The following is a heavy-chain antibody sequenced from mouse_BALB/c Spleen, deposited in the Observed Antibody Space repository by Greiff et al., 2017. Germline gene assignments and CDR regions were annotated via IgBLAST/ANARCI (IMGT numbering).Heavy chain of an antibody. CDR2: INPNNGGT. V-gene: IGHV1-18*01. CDR3: ARSIYYDYDEGFAY. J-gene: IGHJ3*01. Sequence: VHVKQSGPELVKPGASVKIPCKASGYTFTDYNMDWVKQSHGKSLEWIGDINPNNGGTIYNQKFKGKATLTVDKSSSTAYMELRSLTSEDTAVYYCARSIYYDYDEGFAYWGQGTLVTVSA. CDR1: GYTFTDYN. D-gene: IGHD2-4*01.